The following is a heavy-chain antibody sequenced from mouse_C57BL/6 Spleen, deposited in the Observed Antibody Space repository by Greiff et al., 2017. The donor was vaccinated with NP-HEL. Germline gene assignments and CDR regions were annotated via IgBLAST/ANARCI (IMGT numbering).Heavy chain of an antibody. V-gene: IGHV1-82*01. J-gene: IGHJ3*01. D-gene: IGHD2-3*01. Sequence: QVQLQQSGPELVKPGASVKISCKASGYAFSSSWMNWVKQRPGKGLEWIGRIYPGDGDTNYNGKFKGKATLTAAKSSSTAYMQLSSLASEDSAVYFCARWEDGYYEGGWFAYWGQGTLVTVSA. CDR2: IYPGDGDT. CDR1: GYAFSSSW. CDR3: ARWEDGYYEGGWFAY.